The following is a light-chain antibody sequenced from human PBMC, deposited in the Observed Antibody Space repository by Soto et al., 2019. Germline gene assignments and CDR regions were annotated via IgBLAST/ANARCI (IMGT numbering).Light chain of an antibody. CDR3: SSYTSSSRNV. CDR1: SSDVGGYNY. CDR2: EVS. V-gene: IGLV2-14*01. Sequence: LTHPASVSRSPGESITSSCTGTSSDVGGYNYVSWYQQHPGKAPKLMIYEVSNRPSGVSNRFSGSKSGNTASLTISGLQAEDEADYYCSSYTSSSRNVFGTGTKVTVL. J-gene: IGLJ1*01.